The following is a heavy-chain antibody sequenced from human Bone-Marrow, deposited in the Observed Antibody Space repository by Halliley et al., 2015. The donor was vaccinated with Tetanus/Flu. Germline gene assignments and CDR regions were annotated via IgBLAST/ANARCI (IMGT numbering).Heavy chain of an antibody. V-gene: IGHV1-69*12. CDR2: IIPMFGTT. CDR1: GGTFTTYG. CDR3: ARDFSALDL. Sequence: VQLVQSGAEVKKPGSSVKVSCKASGGTFTTYGISWVRQAPGQGLEWMGAIIPMFGTTNSAQKFRGRVTITADESTGTTYMELRALGYEDTALYYWARDFSALDLWGQGTLVAVSS. J-gene: IGHJ3*01.